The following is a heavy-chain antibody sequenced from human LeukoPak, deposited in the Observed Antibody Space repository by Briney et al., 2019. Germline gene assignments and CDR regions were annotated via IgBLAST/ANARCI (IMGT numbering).Heavy chain of an antibody. Sequence: SETLSLTCTVSGGSISSSSYYWGWIRQPPGKGLEWIGSIYYSGSTYYNPSLKSRVTISVDTSKNQFSLKLSSVTAADTAVYYCARVLWVAHYYYYYYMDVWGKGTTVTVSS. CDR2: IYYSGST. D-gene: IGHD2-2*01. CDR3: ARVLWVAHYYYYYYMDV. V-gene: IGHV4-39*07. CDR1: GGSISSSSYY. J-gene: IGHJ6*03.